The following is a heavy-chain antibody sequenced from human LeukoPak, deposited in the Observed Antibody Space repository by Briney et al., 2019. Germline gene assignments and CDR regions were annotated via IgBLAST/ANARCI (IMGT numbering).Heavy chain of an antibody. J-gene: IGHJ4*02. CDR2: VYYSGST. CDR1: GGVISIYG. Sequence: SETLSLTCTVSGGVISIYGGSWFRQPPGKGLEWIGEVYYSGSTDYNPSLKSRVTISTDTSNNQVSLKLNSVTAADTAVYCARAPYGGNSGFDYWGQGALVTVSS. CDR3: ARAPYGGNSGFDY. D-gene: IGHD4-23*01. V-gene: IGHV4-59*13.